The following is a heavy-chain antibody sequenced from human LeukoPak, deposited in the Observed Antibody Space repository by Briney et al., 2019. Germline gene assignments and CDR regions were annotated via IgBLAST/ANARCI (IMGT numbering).Heavy chain of an antibody. CDR2: IIPIFGTA. V-gene: IGHV1-69*05. CDR1: GGTFSSYA. J-gene: IGHJ5*02. Sequence: GSSVKVSCKASGGTFSSYAISWVRQAPGQGLEWMGGIIPIFGTANYAQKFQGRVTITTDESTSTAYMELSSLRSEDTAVYYCARDSYPPAAAGSRGFDPWGQGTLVTVSS. CDR3: ARDSYPPAAAGSRGFDP. D-gene: IGHD6-13*01.